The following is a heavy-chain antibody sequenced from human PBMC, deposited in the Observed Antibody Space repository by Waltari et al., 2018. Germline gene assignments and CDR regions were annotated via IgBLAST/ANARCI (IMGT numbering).Heavy chain of an antibody. J-gene: IGHJ4*02. CDR3: ASLYDSSGYYYPFNY. V-gene: IGHV4-59*01. D-gene: IGHD3-22*01. Sequence: QVQLQESGPGLVKPSETLSLTCTVSGGSISSYYWSWLSQPPGKGLEWIGYIYYSGSTNYNPSLKSRVTISVDTSKNQFSLKLSSVTAADTAVYYCASLYDSSGYYYPFNYWGQGTLVTVSS. CDR2: IYYSGST. CDR1: GGSISSYY.